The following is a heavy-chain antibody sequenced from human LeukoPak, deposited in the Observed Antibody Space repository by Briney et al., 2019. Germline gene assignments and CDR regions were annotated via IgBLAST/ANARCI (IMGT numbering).Heavy chain of an antibody. CDR2: INSVGSV. CDR1: GGSSSGCY. CDR3: ARDYGVIYFYYGMDV. Sequence: SETLSLTCSVNGGSSSGCYWSWIRQAPGKGLEWIGDINSVGSVDYNPSLKSRVTISLDQSRNIFSLNLTSVTAADTAVYYCARDYGVIYFYYGMDVWGQGTTVTVTS. J-gene: IGHJ6*02. D-gene: IGHD4-17*01. V-gene: IGHV4-34*01.